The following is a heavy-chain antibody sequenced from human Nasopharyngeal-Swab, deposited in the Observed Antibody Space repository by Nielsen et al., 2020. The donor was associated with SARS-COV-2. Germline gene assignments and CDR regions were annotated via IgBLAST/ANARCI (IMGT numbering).Heavy chain of an antibody. D-gene: IGHD2-15*01. Sequence: WIRQPPGGGLEWVSGISWNSGSIGYADSVKGRFTISRDNAKNSLYLQMNSLRAEDTALYYCAKVVAAHYYYYGMDVWGQGTTVTVSS. V-gene: IGHV3-9*01. J-gene: IGHJ6*02. CDR3: AKVVAAHYYYYGMDV. CDR2: ISWNSGSI.